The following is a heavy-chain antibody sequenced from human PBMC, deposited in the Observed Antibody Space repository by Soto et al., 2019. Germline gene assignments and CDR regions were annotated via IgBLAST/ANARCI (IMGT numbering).Heavy chain of an antibody. J-gene: IGHJ4*02. CDR3: ASDKSGPTDY. V-gene: IGHV3-74*01. CDR1: GFTFSNYW. Sequence: EVQLVESGGGLAQPGGSLRLSCAASGFTFSNYWMHWVRQAPGKGLVWVSLIDSDGSNTYYADSVKGRFTISRDNAKNTLSLQMNNLGAEDTAVYYCASDKSGPTDYWGQGTLVTVSS. CDR2: IDSDGSNT. D-gene: IGHD5-12*01.